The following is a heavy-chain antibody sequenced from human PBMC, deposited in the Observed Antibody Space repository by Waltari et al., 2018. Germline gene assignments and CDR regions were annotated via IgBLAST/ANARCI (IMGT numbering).Heavy chain of an antibody. CDR2: ITTTSSHI. V-gene: IGHV3-21*01. J-gene: IGHJ4*02. D-gene: IGHD3-10*01. CDR1: GFTFSDFA. CDR3: ARILSSNSYGSGYYDY. Sequence: EVQLVESGGGLVKPGGSLRLSCVASGFTFSDFAMNWVRQAPGKGLEWVSSITTTSSHINYRDSVKGRFTISRDNAKDSLFLQLNSLRVEDTAVYYCARILSSNSYGSGYYDYWGPGTLVTVSS.